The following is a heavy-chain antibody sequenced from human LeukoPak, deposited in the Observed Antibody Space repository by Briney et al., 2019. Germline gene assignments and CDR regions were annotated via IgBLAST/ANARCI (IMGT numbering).Heavy chain of an antibody. D-gene: IGHD4-17*01. Sequence: PSETLSLTCAVSDDSFSSHDWTWIRQPPGKGLEWIGYISYIGSTNYNPSLKSRVTISIDTSRNQFSLRLSSVPAADTAVYYCARDLVTVTKGFDIWGQGTMVSVSS. CDR1: DDSFSSHD. J-gene: IGHJ3*02. V-gene: IGHV4-59*11. CDR2: ISYIGST. CDR3: ARDLVTVTKGFDI.